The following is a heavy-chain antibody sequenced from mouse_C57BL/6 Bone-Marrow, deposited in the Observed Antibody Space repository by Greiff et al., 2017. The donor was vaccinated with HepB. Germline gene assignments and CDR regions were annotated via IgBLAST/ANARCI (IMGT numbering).Heavy chain of an antibody. Sequence: VQLQESGAELVKPGASVKISCKASGYAFSSYWMNWVKQRPGKGLEWIGQIYPGDGDTNYNGKFKGKATLTADKSSSTAYMQLSSLTSEDSAVYCCASPLITTVVDWYFDVWGTGTTVTVSS. CDR1: GYAFSSYW. J-gene: IGHJ1*03. V-gene: IGHV1-80*01. D-gene: IGHD1-1*01. CDR2: IYPGDGDT. CDR3: ASPLITTVVDWYFDV.